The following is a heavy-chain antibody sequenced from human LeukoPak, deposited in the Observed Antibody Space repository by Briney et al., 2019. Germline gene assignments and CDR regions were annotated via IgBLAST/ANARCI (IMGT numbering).Heavy chain of an antibody. CDR2: ISAYNGNT. CDR3: ARDVHHLGHYDSSGYYPYNWFDP. D-gene: IGHD3-22*01. Sequence: ASLKVSCKASGYTFTNYNINWVRQAPGQGLEWMGWISAYNGNTDYAQKFQGRVTMTRDTSISTAYMELSRLRSDDTAVYYCARDVHHLGHYDSSGYYPYNWFDPWGQGTLVTVSS. V-gene: IGHV1-18*01. CDR1: GYTFTNYN. J-gene: IGHJ5*02.